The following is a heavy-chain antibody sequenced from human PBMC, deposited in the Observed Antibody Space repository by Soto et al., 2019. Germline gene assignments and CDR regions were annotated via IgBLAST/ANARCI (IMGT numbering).Heavy chain of an antibody. Sequence: XGSLRLSCVASGFTFRNYAMHWVRQAPGKGLEWVATISYDGDNKYYTDSVKGPFTISRDNSKNTLYLQMNSLRPEDTAVYYCARPWGQLSTYYYGMDTWGQGTTVTVSS. CDR2: ISYDGDNK. D-gene: IGHD3-16*01. CDR3: ARPWGQLSTYYYGMDT. V-gene: IGHV3-30-3*01. J-gene: IGHJ6*02. CDR1: GFTFRNYA.